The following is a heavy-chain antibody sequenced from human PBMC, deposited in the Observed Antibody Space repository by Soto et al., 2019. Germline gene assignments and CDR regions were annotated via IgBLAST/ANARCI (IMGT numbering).Heavy chain of an antibody. J-gene: IGHJ4*02. V-gene: IGHV3-23*01. D-gene: IGHD3-22*01. CDR1: GFTFSRYA. Sequence: GGSLRLSCAASGFTFSRYAMSWVRQAPGKGLEWVSIISAGEGSADYADSVKGRFTVSRDNSKNTLFLQMNSLRAEDTAVYYCAYYDSSGKFFDYWGRGTLVTVSS. CDR2: ISAGEGSA. CDR3: AYYDSSGKFFDY.